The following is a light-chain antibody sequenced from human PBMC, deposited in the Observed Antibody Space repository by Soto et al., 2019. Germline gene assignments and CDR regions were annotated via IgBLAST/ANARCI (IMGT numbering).Light chain of an antibody. J-gene: IGKJ1*01. CDR3: QQCYSDPWT. Sequence: DIVMTQSPDSLAVSLGERATINCKSSQSVLYSSNNKNYLTWYQQKPGRPPKLLIYWASTRESGVPDRFSGSGSGTDFTLTISSLQAEDVAVYYCQQCYSDPWTFGQGTKVEIK. CDR2: WAS. V-gene: IGKV4-1*01. CDR1: QSVLYSSNNKNY.